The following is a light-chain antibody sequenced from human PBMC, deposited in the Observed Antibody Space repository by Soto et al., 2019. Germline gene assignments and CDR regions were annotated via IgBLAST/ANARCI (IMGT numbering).Light chain of an antibody. CDR1: QSIGNW. CDR2: TAS. CDR3: QQYNSYSIT. Sequence: DIEMTRSRSARSACVVYRFTISFVDSQSIGNWLAWYQQKPGKAPNLLIYTASSLESGVPSRFSGSGSGTEFTLTISSLQPDDFATYYCQQYNSYSITFGQGTRLEI. V-gene: IGKV1-5*03. J-gene: IGKJ5*01.